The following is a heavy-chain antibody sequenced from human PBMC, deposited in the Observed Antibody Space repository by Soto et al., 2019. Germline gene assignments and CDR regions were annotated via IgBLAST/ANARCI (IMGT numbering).Heavy chain of an antibody. V-gene: IGHV3-23*01. D-gene: IGHD5-18*01. Sequence: GGSLRLSCAASGFTFSNYAMSWVRQAPGKGLEWVSAISGTGGSTYYADSVKGRFTISRDNSKNTVYLQMNSLRAEDTAVYYCAKAYGYSYGSFDYWGQGTLVTVSS. CDR3: AKAYGYSYGSFDY. CDR2: ISGTGGST. J-gene: IGHJ4*02. CDR1: GFTFSNYA.